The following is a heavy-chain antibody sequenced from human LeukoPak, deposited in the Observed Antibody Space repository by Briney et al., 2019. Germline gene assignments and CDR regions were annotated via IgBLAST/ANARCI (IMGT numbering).Heavy chain of an antibody. V-gene: IGHV3-64*01. CDR2: ISTNGGST. CDR1: GFSFNTYA. CDR3: ARLNSGNYNRGYLDY. D-gene: IGHD3-22*01. J-gene: IGHJ4*02. Sequence: PGGSLRLSCAASGFSFNTYAMHWVRQAPGKGLEYVSAISTNGGSTNYANSVKGRFTIFRDNSKNTLYLQMGSLKTEDMAVYYCARLNSGNYNRGYLDYWGQGTLVTVSS.